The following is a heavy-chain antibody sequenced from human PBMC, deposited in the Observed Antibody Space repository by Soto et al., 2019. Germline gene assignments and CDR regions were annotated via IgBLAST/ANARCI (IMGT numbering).Heavy chain of an antibody. V-gene: IGHV3-74*01. CDR2: IKTDGSST. Sequence: EVQLVESGGGLVQPGGSLRLSCAASGFSFSSYWIHWVRQAPGKGLVWVSRIKTDGSSTDYADSVKCRFTISRDNAKNTLYLQMNSLSAEDTAVYYCAKREGNTYGLFHWGHGTLVTVSS. CDR1: GFSFSSYW. CDR3: AKREGNTYGLFH. D-gene: IGHD5-18*01. J-gene: IGHJ4*01.